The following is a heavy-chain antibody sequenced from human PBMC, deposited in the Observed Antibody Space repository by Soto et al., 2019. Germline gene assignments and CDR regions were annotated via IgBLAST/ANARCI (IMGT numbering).Heavy chain of an antibody. J-gene: IGHJ6*02. CDR1: GGSFSGYY. CDR3: ARGVGIDVAAHGMDV. Sequence: PXAILSLTFAVYGGSFSGYYWSWIRQPPGKGLEWIGEINHSGSTNYNPSLKSRVTISVDTSKNQFSLKLSSVTAADTAVYYCARGVGIDVAAHGMDVWGQGTTVTVSS. D-gene: IGHD6-6*01. V-gene: IGHV4-34*01. CDR2: INHSGST.